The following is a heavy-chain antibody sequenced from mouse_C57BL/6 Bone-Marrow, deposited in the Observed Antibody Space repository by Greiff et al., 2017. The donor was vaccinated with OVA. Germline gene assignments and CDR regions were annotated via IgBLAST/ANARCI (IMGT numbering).Heavy chain of an antibody. CDR1: GFTFSSYA. Sequence: VQLKESGAGLVKPGGSLKLSCAASGFTFSSYAMSWVRQTPEKRLEWVAYISSGGDYIYYADTVKGRCTISRDKARNTLYLQMSSLKSEDTAVYYCTRLLDAMDYWGQGTAVTVSS. J-gene: IGHJ4*01. CDR3: TRLLDAMDY. D-gene: IGHD2-1*01. V-gene: IGHV5-9-1*02. CDR2: ISSGGDYI.